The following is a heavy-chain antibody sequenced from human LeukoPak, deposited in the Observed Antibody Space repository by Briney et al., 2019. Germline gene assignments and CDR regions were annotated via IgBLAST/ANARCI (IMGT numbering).Heavy chain of an antibody. CDR3: ARDSTAMVTAFDI. D-gene: IGHD5-18*01. CDR1: GFTFSSYS. CDR2: ISSSSSYI. Sequence: GGSLRLSCAASGFTFSSYSMNWVRQAPGKGLEWVSSISSSSSYIYYADSVKGRFTISRDNAKNSLYLQMNSLRAEDTAVYYCARDSTAMVTAFDIWGQGTMVTVSS. V-gene: IGHV3-21*01. J-gene: IGHJ3*02.